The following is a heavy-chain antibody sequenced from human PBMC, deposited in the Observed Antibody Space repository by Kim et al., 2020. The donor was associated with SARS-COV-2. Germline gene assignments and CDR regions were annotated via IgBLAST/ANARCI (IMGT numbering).Heavy chain of an antibody. J-gene: IGHJ6*02. V-gene: IGHV4-59*08. CDR1: GGSISSYY. CDR2: IYYSGST. Sequence: SETLSLTCTVSGGSISSYYWSWIRQPPGKGLEWIGYIYYSGSTNYNPSLKSRVTISVDTSKNQFSLKLSSVTAADTAVYYCARGITMVRGAHLLLYGMDVWGQGTTVTGSS. CDR3: ARGITMVRGAHLLLYGMDV. D-gene: IGHD3-10*01.